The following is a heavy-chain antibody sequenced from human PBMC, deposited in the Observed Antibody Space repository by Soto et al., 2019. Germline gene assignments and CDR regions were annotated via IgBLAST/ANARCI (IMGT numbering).Heavy chain of an antibody. Sequence: SLRLSCAASGFTFSSYAMHWVRQAPGKGLEYVSAISSNGGSTYYANSVKGRFTISRDNSKNTLYLQMGSLRAEDMAVYYCARRVWFGDAFDIWGQGTMVTVSS. CDR3: ARRVWFGDAFDI. CDR2: ISSNGGST. V-gene: IGHV3-64*01. J-gene: IGHJ3*02. CDR1: GFTFSSYA. D-gene: IGHD3-10*01.